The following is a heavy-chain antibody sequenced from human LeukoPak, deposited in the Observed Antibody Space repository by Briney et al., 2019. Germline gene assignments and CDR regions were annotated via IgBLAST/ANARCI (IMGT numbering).Heavy chain of an antibody. Sequence: GGSQRLSCAASGFTISSYAMSWVRQAPGKGLEWVSAISGSGGSTYYADSVKGRFTISRDNSKNTLYLQMNSLRAEDTAVYYCAKSPAPHYYDSSGYGLDYWGQGTLVTVSS. CDR3: AKSPAPHYYDSSGYGLDY. V-gene: IGHV3-23*01. D-gene: IGHD3-22*01. CDR1: GFTISSYA. J-gene: IGHJ4*02. CDR2: ISGSGGST.